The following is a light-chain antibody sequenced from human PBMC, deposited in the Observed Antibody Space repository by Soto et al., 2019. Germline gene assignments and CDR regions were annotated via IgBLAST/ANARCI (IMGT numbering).Light chain of an antibody. V-gene: IGLV1-47*01. CDR1: SSSIGSNY. J-gene: IGLJ2*01. Sequence: QSVLTQPPSASGTPGQRVTISCSGSSSSIGSNYVYWYQQVPGTAPRLLMYRASQRPSGVPDRFSGSKSGTSASLAISGLRSEDEADYYCAAWDVTLNGLVFGGGTKLTVL. CDR3: AAWDVTLNGLV. CDR2: RAS.